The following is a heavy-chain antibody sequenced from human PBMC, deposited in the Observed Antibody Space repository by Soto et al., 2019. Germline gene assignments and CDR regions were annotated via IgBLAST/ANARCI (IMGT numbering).Heavy chain of an antibody. J-gene: IGHJ3*02. CDR3: AREKTERLGNYYDSSGYLPNDAFDI. Sequence: QVQLVQSGAEVKKPGSSVKVSCKASGGTFSSYAISWVRQAPGQGLEWMGGIIPIFGTANYAQKFQGRVTITADESTGTAYMELSRLRSEDTAVYYCAREKTERLGNYYDSSGYLPNDAFDIWGQGTMVTVSS. V-gene: IGHV1-69*12. CDR1: GGTFSSYA. CDR2: IIPIFGTA. D-gene: IGHD3-22*01.